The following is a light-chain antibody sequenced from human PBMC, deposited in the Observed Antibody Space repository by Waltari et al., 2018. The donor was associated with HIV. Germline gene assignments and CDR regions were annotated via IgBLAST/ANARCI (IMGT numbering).Light chain of an antibody. CDR2: DVT. CDR3: SSYTTFNTVI. J-gene: IGLJ2*01. V-gene: IGLV2-14*03. Sequence: QPALTRPAPCLGSLGQRSTIPWPGTALEIGPYIYVACYQKLPDSVPKLIIYDVTSRPSGISDRFSASKSGNAASLTISGLQAEDEGDYYCSSYTTFNTVIFGGGTKLTVL. CDR1: ALEIGPYIY.